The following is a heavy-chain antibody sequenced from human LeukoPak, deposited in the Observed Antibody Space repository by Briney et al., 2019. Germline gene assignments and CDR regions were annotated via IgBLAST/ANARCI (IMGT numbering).Heavy chain of an antibody. D-gene: IGHD6-19*01. CDR2: ISSRGSTI. CDR3: ARVGFSGWDYFDY. Sequence: PGGSLRLSCAASGFTFSDYYMSWIRQAPGKGLEWVSYISSRGSTIYYADSVKGRFTISRDNAKNSLYLQMNSLRAEDTAVYYCARVGFSGWDYFDYWGQGTLVTVSS. CDR1: GFTFSDYY. V-gene: IGHV3-11*01. J-gene: IGHJ4*02.